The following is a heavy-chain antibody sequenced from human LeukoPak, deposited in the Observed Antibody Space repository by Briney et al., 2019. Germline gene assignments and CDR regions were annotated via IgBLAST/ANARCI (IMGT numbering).Heavy chain of an antibody. CDR1: GFTFSSYA. Sequence: GGSLRLSCAASGFTFSSYAMSWVRRAPGKGLEWVSAISGSGGSTYYADSVKGRFTISRDNSKNTLYLQMNSLRAEDTAVYYCAKVYSNYGSGSYLDYWGQGTLVTVSS. V-gene: IGHV3-23*01. J-gene: IGHJ4*02. CDR3: AKVYSNYGSGSYLDY. D-gene: IGHD3-10*01. CDR2: ISGSGGST.